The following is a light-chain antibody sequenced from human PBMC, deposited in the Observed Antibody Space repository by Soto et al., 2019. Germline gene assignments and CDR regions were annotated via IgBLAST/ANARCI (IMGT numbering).Light chain of an antibody. J-gene: IGKJ5*01. Sequence: DLQKTKYPSSLSASVGDRVTITCRASQSISSYLNWYQQKPGKAPKLLIYVASSLQSGVPSRFSGSGSGTDFTLTISSLQPEDFATYYCQQSYSTLEITFGQGTRLEIK. CDR2: VAS. V-gene: IGKV1-39*01. CDR1: QSISSY. CDR3: QQSYSTLEIT.